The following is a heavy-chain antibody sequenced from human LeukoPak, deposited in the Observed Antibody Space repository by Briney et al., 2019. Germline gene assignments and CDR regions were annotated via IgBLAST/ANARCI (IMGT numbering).Heavy chain of an antibody. CDR1: GFTVSSNY. V-gene: IGHV3-53*01. Sequence: GGSLRLSCAASGFTVSSNYMSWVRQAPGKGLEWVSIIYSGGSAFYADSVKGRFTISRDNSKNTLYLQMNSLRAEDTAVYYCARGGSYLSAFDIWGQGTMVTVSS. J-gene: IGHJ3*02. D-gene: IGHD1-26*01. CDR2: IYSGGSA. CDR3: ARGGSYLSAFDI.